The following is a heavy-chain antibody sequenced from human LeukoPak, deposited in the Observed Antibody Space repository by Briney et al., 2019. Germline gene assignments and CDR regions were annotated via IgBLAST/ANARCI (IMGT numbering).Heavy chain of an antibody. V-gene: IGHV3-30*02. J-gene: IGHJ4*02. CDR1: GFTFSTYG. CDR2: IQYDGSDK. D-gene: IGHD6-19*01. Sequence: GGSLRLSCAASGFTFSTYGMHWVRQAPGKGLEWVASIQYDGSDKYYADSVKGRFTISRDNAKNSLYLQMNSLRAEDTAVYYCARDREYGSGWYGPIDYWGQGTLVTVSS. CDR3: ARDREYGSGWYGPIDY.